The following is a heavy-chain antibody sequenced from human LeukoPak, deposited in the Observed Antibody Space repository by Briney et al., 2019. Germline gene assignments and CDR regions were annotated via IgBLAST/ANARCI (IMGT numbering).Heavy chain of an antibody. J-gene: IGHJ4*02. CDR2: INHSGST. V-gene: IGHV4-34*01. Sequence: SETLSLTCAVYGGSFSGYYWSWIRQPPGKGLEWIGEINHSGSTNYNPSLKSRVTISVDTSKNQFSLKLSSVTAADTAVYYCGRVSFGGSYSAAAYWGRGPRVTVS. CDR1: GGSFSGYY. CDR3: GRVSFGGSYSAAAY. D-gene: IGHD1-26*01.